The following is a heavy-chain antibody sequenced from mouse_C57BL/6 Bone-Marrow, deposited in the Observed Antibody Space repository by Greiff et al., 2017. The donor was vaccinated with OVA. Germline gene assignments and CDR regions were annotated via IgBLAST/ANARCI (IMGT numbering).Heavy chain of an antibody. V-gene: IGHV1-54*01. D-gene: IGHD1-1*01. Sequence: QVQLQQSGAELVRPGTSVKVSCKASGYAFTNYLIEWVKQRPGQGLEWIGVINPGSGGTNYNEKFKGKATLTADKSSSTAYMQLSSLTSEDSAVYFCAIRPLYGSSSYWYFDVWGTGTTVTVSS. CDR1: GYAFTNYL. J-gene: IGHJ1*03. CDR3: AIRPLYGSSSYWYFDV. CDR2: INPGSGGT.